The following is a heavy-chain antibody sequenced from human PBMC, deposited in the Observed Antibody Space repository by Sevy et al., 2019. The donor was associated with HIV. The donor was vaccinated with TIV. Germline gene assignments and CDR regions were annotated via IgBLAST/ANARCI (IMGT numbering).Heavy chain of an antibody. V-gene: IGHV3-30-3*01. D-gene: IGHD1-20*01. CDR2: ISYDGSNK. Sequence: GGSLRLSCAASGFTFSSYAMHWVRQAPGKGLEWVAVISYDGSNKYYADSVKGRFTISRDNSKNTLYLQMNSPKAEDTAVYYCARERVTGPQVYYYYYGMDVWGQGTTVTVSS. CDR3: ARERVTGPQVYYYYYGMDV. J-gene: IGHJ6*02. CDR1: GFTFSSYA.